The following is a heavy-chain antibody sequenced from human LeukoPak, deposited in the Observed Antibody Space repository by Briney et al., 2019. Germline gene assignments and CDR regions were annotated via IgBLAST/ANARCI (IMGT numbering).Heavy chain of an antibody. CDR3: ARVTRLVGDAFDI. V-gene: IGHV3-66*01. CDR2: IYTGGST. CDR1: GFTVSSNY. Sequence: PGGSLRLSCAASGFTVSSNYMGWVRQAPGKGLEWVSVIYTGGSTYYADSVKGRFTISRDNSKNTVYLQMNSLRVEDTAVYYCARVTRLVGDAFDIWGQGTMVTVSS. D-gene: IGHD3-9*01. J-gene: IGHJ3*02.